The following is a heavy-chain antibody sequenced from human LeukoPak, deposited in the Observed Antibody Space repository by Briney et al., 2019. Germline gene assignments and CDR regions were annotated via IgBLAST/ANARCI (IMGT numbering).Heavy chain of an antibody. CDR1: GGSFSGYY. CDR3: ASGPYYYYYYMDV. CDR2: INHSGST. J-gene: IGHJ6*03. V-gene: IGHV4-34*01. Sequence: TSETLSLTCAVYGGSFSGYYWSWIRQPPRKGLEWIGEINHSGSTNYNPSLKSRVTISVDTSKNQFSLKLSSVTAADAAVYYCASGPYYYYYYMDVWGKGTTVTVSS.